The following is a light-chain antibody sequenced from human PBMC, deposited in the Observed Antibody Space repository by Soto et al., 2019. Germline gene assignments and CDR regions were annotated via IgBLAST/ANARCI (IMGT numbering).Light chain of an antibody. CDR1: SSNIGSNY. J-gene: IGLJ2*01. CDR2: RNN. Sequence: QSALTQPPSASGTPGQRVTISCSGSSSNIGSNYVYWYQQLPGTAPKLLIYRNNQRPSGVPDRFSSSKSGNSASLAISGLRAEDEADYYCAAWDDSLSGVVFGGGTKVTVL. CDR3: AAWDDSLSGVV. V-gene: IGLV1-47*01.